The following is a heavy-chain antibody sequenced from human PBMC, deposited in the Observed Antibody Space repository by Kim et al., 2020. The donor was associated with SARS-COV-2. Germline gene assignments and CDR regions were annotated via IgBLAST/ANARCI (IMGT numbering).Heavy chain of an antibody. CDR2: SST. J-gene: IGHJ4*02. CDR3: ARVYGVIEY. D-gene: IGHD2-21*01. V-gene: IGHV3-74*01. Sequence: SSTSYADSVKGRFTTSRDNAKKTLYLQMNSLRVEDTAVYYCARVYGVIEYWGQGTLVTVSS.